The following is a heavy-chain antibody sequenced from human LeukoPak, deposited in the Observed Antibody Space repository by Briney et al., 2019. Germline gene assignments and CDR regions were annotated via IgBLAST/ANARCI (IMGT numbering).Heavy chain of an antibody. CDR3: ARWLWLRRAIFDY. J-gene: IGHJ4*02. Sequence: SETLSLTCAVYGGSFSGYYWSWIRQPPGKGLEWIGEINHSGSTNYNPSLKSRVTISVDTSKNQFSLELSSVTAADTAVYYCARWLWLRRAIFDYWGQGTLVTVSS. CDR2: INHSGST. V-gene: IGHV4-34*01. CDR1: GGSFSGYY. D-gene: IGHD5-18*01.